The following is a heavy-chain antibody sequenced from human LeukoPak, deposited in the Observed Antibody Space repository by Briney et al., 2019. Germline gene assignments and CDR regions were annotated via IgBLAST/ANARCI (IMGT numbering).Heavy chain of an antibody. D-gene: IGHD6-19*01. CDR3: ARSAYSSGWYWRAFDI. CDR1: GFTFSSYA. CDR2: ISSNGGST. V-gene: IGHV3-64*01. J-gene: IGHJ3*02. Sequence: GGSLRLSCAASGFTFSSYAMNWVRQAPGKGLEYVSAISSNGGSTYYANSVKGRFTISRDNSKNTLYLQMGSLRAEDMAVYYCARSAYSSGWYWRAFDIWGQGTMVTVSS.